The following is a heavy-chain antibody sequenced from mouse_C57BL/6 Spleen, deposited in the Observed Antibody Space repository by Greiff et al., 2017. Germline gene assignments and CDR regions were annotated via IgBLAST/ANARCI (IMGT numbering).Heavy chain of an antibody. CDR1: GFTFSSYA. CDR3: SRVHDGGYYAMDY. Sequence: EVQGVESGGGLVKPGGSLKLSCAASGFTFSSYAMSWVRQTPEKRLEWVATISDGGSYTYYPDNVKGRFTISRDNAKNNLYLQMRHLKSEDTAMYYCSRVHDGGYYAMDYWGQGTSVTVSS. CDR2: ISDGGSYT. D-gene: IGHD2-3*01. J-gene: IGHJ4*01. V-gene: IGHV5-4*01.